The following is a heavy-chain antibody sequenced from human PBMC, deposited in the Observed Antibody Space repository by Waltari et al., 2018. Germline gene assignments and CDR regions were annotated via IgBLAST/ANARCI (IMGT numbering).Heavy chain of an antibody. Sequence: QITLKESGPTLVKPTQTLTLTCTFSGFSLSTSGVGVGWIRQPPGKALEWLALTYWDDDKRYSPTLKSRITITKETSKNQVVLTMTNMDPVDTATYYCAHNMSSGWYSTDAFDIWGQGTMVTVSS. V-gene: IGHV2-5*02. CDR2: TYWDDDK. J-gene: IGHJ3*02. CDR1: GFSLSTSGVG. D-gene: IGHD6-19*01. CDR3: AHNMSSGWYSTDAFDI.